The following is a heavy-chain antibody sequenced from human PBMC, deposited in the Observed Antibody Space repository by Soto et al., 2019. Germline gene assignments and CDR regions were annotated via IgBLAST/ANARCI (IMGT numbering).Heavy chain of an antibody. CDR3: ARSDGYHFNWLDS. Sequence: QVQLVQSGAEVKTPGASVKVSCKASGYTFASYDMNWVRQAPGHGLEWMGWMNPNSNNTGYAQKFQGRLTMTRDIALSIAHMELSSLRNEDPAVYYCARSDGYHFNWLDSWGQGTLVTVSA. V-gene: IGHV1-8*01. CDR1: GYTFASYD. D-gene: IGHD2-21*01. CDR2: MNPNSNNT. J-gene: IGHJ5*01.